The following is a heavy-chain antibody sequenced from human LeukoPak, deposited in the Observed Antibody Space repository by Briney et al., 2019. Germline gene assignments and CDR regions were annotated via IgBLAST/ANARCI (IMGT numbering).Heavy chain of an antibody. CDR1: GFTFSSFE. Sequence: GGSLRLSCAASGFTFSSFEMKWVRQAPGKGLEWVSYISSGGSTIYYADSVKGRFTISRDNAKNSLYLQMNSLRAEDTAVYYCARSEYCSGGSCYSIDYWGQGTLVTVSS. J-gene: IGHJ4*02. V-gene: IGHV3-48*03. D-gene: IGHD2-15*01. CDR2: ISSGGSTI. CDR3: ARSEYCSGGSCYSIDY.